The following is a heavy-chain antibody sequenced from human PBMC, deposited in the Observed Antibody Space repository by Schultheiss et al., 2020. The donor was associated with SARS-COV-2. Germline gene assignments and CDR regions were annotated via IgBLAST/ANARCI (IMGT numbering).Heavy chain of an antibody. Sequence: WVRQMPGKGLEWLAHIFSNDEKSYSTSLKSRLTISKDTSKSQVVLTMTNMDPVDTATYYCARMVKILWFGESLYGMDVWGQGTTVTVSS. CDR3: ARMVKILWFGESLYGMDV. J-gene: IGHJ6*02. V-gene: IGHV2-26*01. CDR2: IFSNDEK. D-gene: IGHD3-10*01.